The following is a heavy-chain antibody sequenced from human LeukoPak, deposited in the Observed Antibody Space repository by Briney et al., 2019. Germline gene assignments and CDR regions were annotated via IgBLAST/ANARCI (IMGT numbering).Heavy chain of an antibody. CDR2: IYSGGST. CDR3: ARSLLWFGELYYY. CDR1: GFTVSSNY. Sequence: GGSLRLSCAASGFTVSSNYMSWVRQAPGKGLEWVSVIYSGGSTYYADSVKGRFTISRDNSKNTLYLQMNSLRAEDTAVYYCARSLLWFGELYYYWGQGTLVTVSS. V-gene: IGHV3-53*01. J-gene: IGHJ4*02. D-gene: IGHD3-10*01.